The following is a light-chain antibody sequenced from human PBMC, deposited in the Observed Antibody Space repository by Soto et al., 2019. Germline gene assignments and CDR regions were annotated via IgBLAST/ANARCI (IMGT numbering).Light chain of an antibody. V-gene: IGKV1-9*01. Sequence: DIQLTQSPSFLSASVGDRVIISCRASQGISDYLAWYQQKPGKAPKLLIYGASTLQSGVPSRFSGSASGTEFTLTISSLQPEDFATYFCQQFNAYPLTFGGGTKLEIK. CDR3: QQFNAYPLT. CDR2: GAS. J-gene: IGKJ4*01. CDR1: QGISDY.